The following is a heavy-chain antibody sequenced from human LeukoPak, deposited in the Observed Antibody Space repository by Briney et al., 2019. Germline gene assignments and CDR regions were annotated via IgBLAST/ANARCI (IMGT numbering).Heavy chain of an antibody. V-gene: IGHV4-39*07. D-gene: IGHD6-19*01. CDR1: GGSISSSSYY. CDR2: INHSGST. CDR3: ARLRFASGWFDY. Sequence: SETLSLTCTVSGGSISSSSYYWSWIRQPPGKGLEWIGEINHSGSTNYNPSLKSRVTISVDTSKNQFSLKLSSVTAADTAVYYCARLRFASGWFDYWGQGTLVTVSS. J-gene: IGHJ4*02.